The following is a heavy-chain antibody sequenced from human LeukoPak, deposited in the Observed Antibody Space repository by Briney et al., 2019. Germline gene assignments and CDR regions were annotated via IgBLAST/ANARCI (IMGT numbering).Heavy chain of an antibody. CDR2: TSSSDAGK. Sequence: GGSLRLSCTVSGFSLSSYALSWVRRAPGKGLEWVSATSSSDAGKYYADSVRGRFTISRDNSRNTMYLQMNSLRVEDAAVYYCATTESYYSGSYYGYWGQGTLVTVSS. CDR3: ATTESYYSGSYYGY. J-gene: IGHJ4*02. D-gene: IGHD1-26*01. CDR1: GFSLSSYA. V-gene: IGHV3-23*01.